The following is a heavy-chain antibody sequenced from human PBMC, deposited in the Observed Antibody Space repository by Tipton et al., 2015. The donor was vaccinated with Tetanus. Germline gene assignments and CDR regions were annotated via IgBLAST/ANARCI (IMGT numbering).Heavy chain of an antibody. Sequence: SLRLSCVASGFTFKSYTINWVRQSPEKGLEWVACISGSSTIIYYADSVKGRFTISRDNAKNSVYLEMNSLRDEDTAVYYCAGDPVLGIGTHWGQGTRVTVSS. CDR3: AGDPVLGIGTH. D-gene: IGHD2-21*01. V-gene: IGHV3-21*01. CDR1: GFTFKSYT. J-gene: IGHJ4*02. CDR2: ISGSSTII.